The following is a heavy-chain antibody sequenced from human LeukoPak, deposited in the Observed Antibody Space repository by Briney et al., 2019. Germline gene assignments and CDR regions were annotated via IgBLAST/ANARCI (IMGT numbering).Heavy chain of an antibody. V-gene: IGHV4-34*01. CDR2: INHSGST. CDR3: ARVSRSGYDSDY. Sequence: PSETLSLTCAVYGGSFSGYYWSWIRQPPGKGLEWIGEINHSGSTNYNPSLKSRVTISVDTSKNQFSLKLSSVTAADTAVYYCARVSRSGYDSDYWGQGTLVTVSS. D-gene: IGHD5-12*01. CDR1: GGSFSGYY. J-gene: IGHJ4*02.